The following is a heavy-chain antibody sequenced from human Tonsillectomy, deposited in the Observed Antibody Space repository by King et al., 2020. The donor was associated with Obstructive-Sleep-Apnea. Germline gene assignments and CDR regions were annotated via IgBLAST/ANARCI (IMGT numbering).Heavy chain of an antibody. D-gene: IGHD1-26*01. Sequence: VQLVESGGGLVQPGRSLRLSCAASGFTFDDYAMHWVRQAPGKGLEWVSGISWNSGSIGYADSVKGRFTISRDNAKNSLYLQMNSLRAEDTALYYCAKDIVSGSYTTKIDYWGQGTLVTVSS. CDR1: GFTFDDYA. CDR2: ISWNSGSI. CDR3: AKDIVSGSYTTKIDY. J-gene: IGHJ4*02. V-gene: IGHV3-9*01.